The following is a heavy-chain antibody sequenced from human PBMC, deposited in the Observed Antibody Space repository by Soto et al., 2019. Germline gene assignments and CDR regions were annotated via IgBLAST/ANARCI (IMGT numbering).Heavy chain of an antibody. CDR3: GRGPLCGGKCYVNDFDP. V-gene: IGHV1-3*04. J-gene: IGHJ5*02. CDR1: GYTFTPYP. D-gene: IGHD2-21*01. CDR2: INIGNGNT. Sequence: QVQLVQSGAEVKKPGASVKVSCKASGYTFTPYPIHWVRQAPGQGLEWMGWINIGNGNTQYSENFQGRVTITKDTSAATVYMELSSLRSGDTAISYCGRGPLCGGKCYVNDFDPWGQGTLVTVSS.